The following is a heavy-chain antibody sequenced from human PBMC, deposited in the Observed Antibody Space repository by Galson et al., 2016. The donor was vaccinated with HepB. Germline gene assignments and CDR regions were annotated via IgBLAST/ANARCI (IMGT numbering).Heavy chain of an antibody. CDR2: ISNDGNNK. CDR1: GFSFSDTF. Sequence: SLRLSCAASGFSFSDTFMNWVRQAPGRGLEWVAVISNDGNNKYYADAVKGRFSISRDNSKNTVYLQMNSLRPEDTAMFFGVKWSQRPIRSPEYWGQGTLVTVSS. CDR3: VKWSQRPIRSPEY. J-gene: IGHJ4*02. D-gene: IGHD3-3*01. V-gene: IGHV3-30*18.